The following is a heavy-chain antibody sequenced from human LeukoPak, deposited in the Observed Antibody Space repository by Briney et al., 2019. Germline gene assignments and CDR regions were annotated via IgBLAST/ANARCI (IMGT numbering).Heavy chain of an antibody. J-gene: IGHJ4*02. CDR3: ARKSETYYPPGQ. V-gene: IGHV3-7*04. D-gene: IGHD1-26*01. Sequence: GGSLRLSCAASGFTFSNCWMSWVRQTPGKGLEWVANIKQDGSEKNYVDSVKGRFTISRDNAKNSLYLQMNSLRDEDTAVHYCARKSETYYPPGQWGQGTLVTVSS. CDR1: GFTFSNCW. CDR2: IKQDGSEK.